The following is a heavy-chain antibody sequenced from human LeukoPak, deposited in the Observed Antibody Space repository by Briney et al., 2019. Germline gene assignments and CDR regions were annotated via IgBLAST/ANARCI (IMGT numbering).Heavy chain of an antibody. J-gene: IGHJ5*02. D-gene: IGHD5-18*01. CDR2: INHSGST. CDR3: ARGVDTAMVRSRGSPTKTHSWFDP. V-gene: IGHV4-34*01. CDR1: GGSFSGYY. Sequence: SETLSLTCAVYGGSFSGYYWSWIRQPPGKGLEWIGEINHSGSTNYNPSLKSRVTISVDTSKNQFSLKLSSVTAADTAVYYCARGVDTAMVRSRGSPTKTHSWFDPWGQGTLVTVSS.